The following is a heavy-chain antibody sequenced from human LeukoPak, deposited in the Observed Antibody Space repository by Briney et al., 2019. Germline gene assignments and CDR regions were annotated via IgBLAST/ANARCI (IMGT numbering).Heavy chain of an antibody. Sequence: SGGSLRLSCAASGFTFSTYDIHWVRQAPGKGLEWVAVIWYDGSDKYYADSVKGRFTISRDNSKNMVYLQLSSLRAEDSAVYYCARDRYYGGNFAFDIWGQGTMVVASS. V-gene: IGHV3-33*01. CDR3: ARDRYYGGNFAFDI. CDR1: GFTFSTYD. J-gene: IGHJ3*02. CDR2: IWYDGSDK. D-gene: IGHD4-23*01.